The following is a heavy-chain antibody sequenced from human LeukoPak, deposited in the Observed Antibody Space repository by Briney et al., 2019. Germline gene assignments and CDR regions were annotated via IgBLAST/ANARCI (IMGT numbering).Heavy chain of an antibody. V-gene: IGHV5-51*01. Sequence: GESLKISCKGSGNSFTSYWIGWVRQMPGKGLEWMGIIYPGDSDTRYSPSFQGQVTISADKSISTAYLQWSSLKASDTAMYYCARRGSAGYYALYYFDYWGQGTLVTVSS. D-gene: IGHD3-9*01. CDR3: ARRGSAGYYALYYFDY. CDR1: GNSFTSYW. J-gene: IGHJ4*02. CDR2: IYPGDSDT.